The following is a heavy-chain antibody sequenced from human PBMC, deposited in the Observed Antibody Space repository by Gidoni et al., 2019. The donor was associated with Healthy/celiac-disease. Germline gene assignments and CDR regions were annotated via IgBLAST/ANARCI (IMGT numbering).Heavy chain of an antibody. CDR3: ASYVGATAFDI. CDR2: ISSSSSYI. V-gene: IGHV3-21*01. CDR1: GFTFSSYS. D-gene: IGHD1-26*01. Sequence: EVQLVESGGGLVKPGGSLRLSCAASGFTFSSYSMNWVRQAPGKRLEWVSSISSSSSYIYYADSVKGRFTISRDNAKNSLYLQMNSLRAEDTAVYYCASYVGATAFDIWGQGTMVTVSS. J-gene: IGHJ3*02.